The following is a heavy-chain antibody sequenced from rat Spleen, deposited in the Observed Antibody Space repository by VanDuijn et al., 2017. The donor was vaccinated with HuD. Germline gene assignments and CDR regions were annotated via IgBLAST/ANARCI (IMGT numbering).Heavy chain of an antibody. CDR3: ARTLGGGFDY. Sequence: EVQLVESGGGLVQPGNSLKLSCAASGFTFSDYAMAWVRQAPKKGLEWVATIDDEGSRTFYRDSVKGRFTISRDNAKSTQYLQMDSLRSEDTATYYCARTLGGGFDYWGQGVMVTVSS. V-gene: IGHV5-17*01. CDR1: GFTFSDYA. J-gene: IGHJ2*01. CDR2: IDDEGSRT. D-gene: IGHD5-1*01.